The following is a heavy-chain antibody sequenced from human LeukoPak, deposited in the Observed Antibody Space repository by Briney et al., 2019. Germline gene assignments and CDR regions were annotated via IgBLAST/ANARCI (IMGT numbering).Heavy chain of an antibody. D-gene: IGHD3-16*01. CDR3: ARQFSRLRGDYFDY. CDR1: GYSFTNYW. J-gene: IGHJ4*02. CDR2: IYPGDSDT. Sequence: GESLKISYKGSGYSFTNYWIGWVRQMPGKGLEWMGIIYPGDSDTTYSPSFQGQVTISADKSISTAYLQWSSLKASDTAMYYCARQFSRLRGDYFDYWGQGTLVTVSS. V-gene: IGHV5-51*01.